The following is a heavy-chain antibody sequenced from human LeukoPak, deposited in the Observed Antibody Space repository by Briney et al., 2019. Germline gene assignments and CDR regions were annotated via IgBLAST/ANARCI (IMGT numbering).Heavy chain of an antibody. V-gene: IGHV1-18*01. J-gene: IGHJ6*02. D-gene: IGHD4-17*01. CDR3: AREGRDGDYYYYGMDV. Sequence: ASVKVSRKASGYTFTSYGISWVRQAPGQGLEWMGWISAYNGNTNYAQKLQGRVTMTTDTSTSTAYMELRSLRSDDTAVYYCAREGRDGDYYYYGMDVWGQGTTVTVSS. CDR2: ISAYNGNT. CDR1: GYTFTSYG.